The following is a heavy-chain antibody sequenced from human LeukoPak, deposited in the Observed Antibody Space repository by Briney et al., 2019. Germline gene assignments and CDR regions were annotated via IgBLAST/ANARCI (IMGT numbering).Heavy chain of an antibody. CDR2: IYYSGST. CDR3: ARVSAANSYSYGMDV. D-gene: IGHD1-14*01. V-gene: IGHV4-59*01. CDR1: GGSISNYY. Sequence: SETLSLTCTVSGGSISNYYWSWIRQPPGKGLEWIGYIYYSGSTNYNPSLKSRVTISVDTSKNQFSLKLSSVTAADTAVYYCARVSAANSYSYGMDVWGRGTTVTVSS. J-gene: IGHJ6*04.